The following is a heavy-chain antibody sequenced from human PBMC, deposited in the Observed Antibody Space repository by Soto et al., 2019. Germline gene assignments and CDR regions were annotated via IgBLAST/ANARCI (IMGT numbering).Heavy chain of an antibody. Sequence: PGGSLRLSCAASGSRFSDHYMTWIRQAPGKGLEWVSKISGGGTTMYYADSVKGRFTVSRDNAKNSLYLQMNSLRAEDTAVYYCAGDPFYYASGFRGRGTLVTVSS. CDR1: GSRFSDHY. CDR2: ISGGGTTM. V-gene: IGHV3-11*01. D-gene: IGHD3-10*01. J-gene: IGHJ4*02. CDR3: AGDPFYYASGF.